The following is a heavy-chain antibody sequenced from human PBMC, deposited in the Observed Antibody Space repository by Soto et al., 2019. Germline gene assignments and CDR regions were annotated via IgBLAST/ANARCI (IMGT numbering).Heavy chain of an antibody. V-gene: IGHV3-23*01. CDR1: GFTFKNYD. CDR3: AKDRQFRSYYESAGHYNN. Sequence: EVQLLESGGGLVQPGGSLRLSCVASGFTFKNYDMRWVRQAPGKGLEWVSGISGSGAITYYADSVRGRFTIYRDNSKNTLYLQRNSLGAEDTAIYYCAKDRQFRSYYESAGHYNNWGQGTLVTVSS. D-gene: IGHD3-9*01. CDR2: ISGSGAIT. J-gene: IGHJ4*02.